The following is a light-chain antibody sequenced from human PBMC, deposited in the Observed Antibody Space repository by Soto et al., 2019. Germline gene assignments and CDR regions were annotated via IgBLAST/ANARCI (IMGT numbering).Light chain of an antibody. CDR1: QSVSNN. Sequence: EIMMTQSPATLSVSPGESATLSCRASQSVSNNLAWYQHKPGQVPRLLIYYASTRATGIPARFSGSGSGTDCTLTISSLQSEDFALYYCQQYNDWPPITFGQGTRLEIK. CDR3: QQYNDWPPIT. CDR2: YAS. J-gene: IGKJ5*01. V-gene: IGKV3-15*01.